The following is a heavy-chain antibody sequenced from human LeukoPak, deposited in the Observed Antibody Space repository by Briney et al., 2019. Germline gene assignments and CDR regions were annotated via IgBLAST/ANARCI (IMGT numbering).Heavy chain of an antibody. CDR2: INHSGST. Sequence: SETLSLTCAVYGGSFSGYYWSWIRQPPGKGLEWIGEINHSGSTNYNPSLKSRVNISVDTSKNQFSLKLSSVTAADTAVYYCARELAPFDYWGQGTLVTVSS. J-gene: IGHJ4*02. CDR1: GGSFSGYY. CDR3: ARELAPFDY. V-gene: IGHV4-34*01.